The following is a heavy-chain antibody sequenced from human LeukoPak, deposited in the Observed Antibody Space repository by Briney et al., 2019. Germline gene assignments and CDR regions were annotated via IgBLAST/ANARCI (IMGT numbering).Heavy chain of an antibody. Sequence: PGGSLRLSCAASGFTFSSYSMNWVRQAPGKGLEWVSAISGSGGSTYYADSVKGRFTISRDNSENTLYLQMNSLRAEDTAVYYCAKASVGGLGYYDSSGYYYAFYYFDYWGQGTLVTVSS. CDR3: AKASVGGLGYYDSSGYYYAFYYFDY. CDR1: GFTFSSYS. D-gene: IGHD3-22*01. J-gene: IGHJ4*02. V-gene: IGHV3-23*01. CDR2: ISGSGGST.